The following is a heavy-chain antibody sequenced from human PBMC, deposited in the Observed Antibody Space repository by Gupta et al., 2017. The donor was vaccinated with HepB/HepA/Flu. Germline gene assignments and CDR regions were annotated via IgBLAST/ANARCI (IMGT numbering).Heavy chain of an antibody. CDR1: GGPLSSYY. V-gene: IGHV4-59*01. CDR2: ISYSGRT. D-gene: IGHD3-3*01. J-gene: IGHJ4*02. Sequence: QVQLQESGPGLVKPSETLSLTCTVSGGPLSSYYWCWIRQPPGKGLEWIGYISYSGRTNYNPSLKSRVTISVDTSKNQFSLKLSSVTAADTAVYYCARRYYDFWGFDYWGQGNLVTVSS. CDR3: ARRYYDFWGFDY.